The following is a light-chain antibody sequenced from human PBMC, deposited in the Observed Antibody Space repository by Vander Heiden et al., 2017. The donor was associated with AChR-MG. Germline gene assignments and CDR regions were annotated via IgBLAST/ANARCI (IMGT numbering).Light chain of an antibody. J-gene: IGLJ2*01. Sequence: SALTQPASVAGSPGPSITFPCTGIGTDPYTSNYVPCSPQAPARAPELIIYEVNTRPSGVTSRFSGSRAGDTAALTIAGLRPEDEAEYYCSSDTPTTRVIFGGGTKLTVL. CDR1: GTDPYTSNY. CDR2: EVN. V-gene: IGLV2-14*01. CDR3: SSDTPTTRVI.